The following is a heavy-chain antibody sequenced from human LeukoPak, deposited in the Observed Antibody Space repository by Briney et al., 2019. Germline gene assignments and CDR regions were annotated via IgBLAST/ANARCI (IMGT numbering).Heavy chain of an antibody. CDR1: GYTFTSYG. V-gene: IGHV1-18*01. CDR2: ISGYNGHT. Sequence: ASVKVSCKASGYTFTSYGISWVRQAPGQGLEWMGWISGYNGHTNYAQKLQGRVTMTADTSTSTLYMELRSLRSDDTAVYYCAREVTMVRGVITKFYYYGMDVWGQGTTVTVSS. D-gene: IGHD3-10*01. J-gene: IGHJ6*02. CDR3: AREVTMVRGVITKFYYYGMDV.